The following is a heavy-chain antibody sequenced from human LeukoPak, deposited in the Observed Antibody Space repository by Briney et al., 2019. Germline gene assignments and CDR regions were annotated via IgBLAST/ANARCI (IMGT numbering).Heavy chain of an antibody. V-gene: IGHV4-59*01. CDR2: IYYSGST. Sequence: PSETLSLTCAVSGGSISNYYWNWIRQPPGKGLEWIGYIYYSGSTNYNHSLKSRVTISVDTSKNQFSLKLSSVTAADTAVYYCARDLSGYRTSYNWFDPWGQGTLVTVSS. CDR1: GGSISNYY. CDR3: ARDLSGYRTSYNWFDP. D-gene: IGHD3-22*01. J-gene: IGHJ5*02.